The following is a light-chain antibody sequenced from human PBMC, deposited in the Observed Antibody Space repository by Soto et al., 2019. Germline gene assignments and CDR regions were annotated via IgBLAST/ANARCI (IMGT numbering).Light chain of an antibody. CDR3: SSYTSSTDYV. CDR2: EVS. CDR1: SSNIGSGYP. J-gene: IGLJ1*01. Sequence: QSVLTQPPSVSGAPGERVTISCTGRSSNIGSGYPVHWYQQLPGTAPKLIIYEVSNRPSGVSNRFSGSKSGNTASLTISGLQAEDEADYYCSSYTSSTDYVFGTGTKLTVL. V-gene: IGLV1-40*01.